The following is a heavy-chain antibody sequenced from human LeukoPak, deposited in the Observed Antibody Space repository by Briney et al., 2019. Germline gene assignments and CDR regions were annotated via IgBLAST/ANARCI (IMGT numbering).Heavy chain of an antibody. J-gene: IGHJ5*02. CDR2: IYTSGST. D-gene: IGHD6-19*01. Sequence: SETLSLTCTVSGGSISSGSYYWSWIRQPAGKGLEWIVRIYTSGSTKYNPARKSRITIAIYTSKNQFSLKLSSVTATDTAVYYCARDGYSSGWAFDPWGQGTLVTVSS. CDR3: ARDGYSSGWAFDP. CDR1: GGSISSGSYY. V-gene: IGHV4-61*02.